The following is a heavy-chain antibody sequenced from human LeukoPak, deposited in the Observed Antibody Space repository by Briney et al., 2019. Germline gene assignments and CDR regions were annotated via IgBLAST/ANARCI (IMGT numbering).Heavy chain of an antibody. Sequence: ASVKVSCKASGYTFTSYGISWVRQAPGQGLEWMGWISAYNGNTNYAQKLQGRVTMTTDTSTSTAYMELRSLRSDDTAVYYCAREVQQQLVSGTKNWFDPWGQGTLVTVSS. V-gene: IGHV1-18*01. CDR2: ISAYNGNT. CDR1: GYTFTSYG. CDR3: AREVQQQLVSGTKNWFDP. J-gene: IGHJ5*02. D-gene: IGHD6-13*01.